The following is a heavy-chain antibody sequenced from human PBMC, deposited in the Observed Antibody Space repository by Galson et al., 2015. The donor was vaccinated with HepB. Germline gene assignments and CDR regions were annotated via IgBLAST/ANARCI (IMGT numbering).Heavy chain of an antibody. V-gene: IGHV3-23*01. D-gene: IGHD1-26*01. CDR2: IDGGDGST. Sequence: SLRLSCAASGFTFSSYAMSWVRQAPGKGLEWVSAIDGGDGSTFYADSVKGRFTISRDNSKNTLYLQMNSLRAEDTALYYCAKDIGGSYYIFDSWGQGTLVTVSS. J-gene: IGHJ4*02. CDR3: AKDIGGSYYIFDS. CDR1: GFTFSSYA.